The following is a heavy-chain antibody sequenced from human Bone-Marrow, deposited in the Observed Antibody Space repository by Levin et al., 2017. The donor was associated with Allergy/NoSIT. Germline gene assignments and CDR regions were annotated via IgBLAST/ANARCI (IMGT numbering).Heavy chain of an antibody. V-gene: IGHV5-51*01. CDR2: IYPGDSDT. D-gene: IGHD3-3*01. Sequence: GESLKISCKGSGYSFTSYWIGWVRQMPGKCLEWMGIIYPGDSDTRYSPSFQGQVTISADKSISTAYLQWSSLKASDTAMYYCARLGVLRFLEWFPGHPTTGMDVWGQGTTVTVSS. J-gene: IGHJ6*02. CDR1: GYSFTSYW. CDR3: ARLGVLRFLEWFPGHPTTGMDV.